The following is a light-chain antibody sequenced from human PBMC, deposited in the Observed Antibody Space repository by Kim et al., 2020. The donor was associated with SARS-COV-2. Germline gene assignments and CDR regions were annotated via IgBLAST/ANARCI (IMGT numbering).Light chain of an antibody. J-gene: IGKJ2*01. CDR1: QGISRW. CDR2: DAS. CDR3: QQYDRYPVT. V-gene: IGKV1-5*01. Sequence: ASVGDRVTINCRASQGISRWLALYQHKPGKAPELLIFDASSLEGGVPSRFSGSESGTEFTLTISSLQPDDFATYYCQQYDRYPVTFGQGTKLEI.